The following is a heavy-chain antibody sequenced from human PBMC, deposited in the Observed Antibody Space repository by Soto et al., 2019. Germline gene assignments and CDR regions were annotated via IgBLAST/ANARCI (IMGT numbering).Heavy chain of an antibody. CDR3: ARGVGELPNYYYYGMDV. D-gene: IGHD1-26*01. Sequence: SETLSLTCAVYGGSFSGYYWSWIRQPPGKGLEWIGEINHSGSTNYNPSLKSRVTISVDTSKNQFSLRLSSVTAADTAVYYCARGVGELPNYYYYGMDVWGQVTTVTVSS. V-gene: IGHV4-34*01. CDR2: INHSGST. J-gene: IGHJ6*02. CDR1: GGSFSGYY.